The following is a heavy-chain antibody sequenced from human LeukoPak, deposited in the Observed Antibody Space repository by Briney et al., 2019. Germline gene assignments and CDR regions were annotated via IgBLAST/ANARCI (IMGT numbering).Heavy chain of an antibody. CDR2: IYPVDSDT. D-gene: IGHD2-15*01. J-gene: IGHJ4*02. V-gene: IGHV5-51*01. Sequence: GESLKISCKGSGYSFTNYWIGWVRQMPGKGLEWMGIIYPVDSDTRYSPSFQGQVTISADKSISTAYLQWSSLKAADTAMYYCARQLGYCSGASCLYYFDYWGQGTLVTVSS. CDR1: GYSFTNYW. CDR3: ARQLGYCSGASCLYYFDY.